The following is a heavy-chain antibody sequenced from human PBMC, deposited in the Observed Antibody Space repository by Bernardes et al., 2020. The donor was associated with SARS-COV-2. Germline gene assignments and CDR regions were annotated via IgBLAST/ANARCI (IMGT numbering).Heavy chain of an antibody. D-gene: IGHD4-17*01. CDR3: AKSAVVTTVTTSSLYFDY. CDR1: GFTFSSYG. Sequence: GGSLRLSCAASGFTFSSYGMHWVRQAPGKGLEWVAVISYDGSNKYYADSVKGRFTISRDNSKNTLYLQMNSLRAEDTAVYYCAKSAVVTTVTTSSLYFDYWGQGTLVTVSS. J-gene: IGHJ4*02. V-gene: IGHV3-30*18. CDR2: ISYDGSNK.